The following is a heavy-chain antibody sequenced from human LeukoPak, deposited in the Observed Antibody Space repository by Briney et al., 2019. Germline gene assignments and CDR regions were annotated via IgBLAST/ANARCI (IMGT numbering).Heavy chain of an antibody. CDR2: ISSSSSSYI. J-gene: IGHJ4*02. Sequence: GGSLRLSCAASGFTFSSYSMNWVRQAPGKGLEWVSSISSSSSSYIYYADSVKGRFTISRDNAKNSLYLQMNSLRAEDTAVYYCARGVDYYGSGSYYEPTPLSDYWGQGTLVTVSS. CDR3: ARGVDYYGSGSYYEPTPLSDY. D-gene: IGHD3-10*01. CDR1: GFTFSSYS. V-gene: IGHV3-21*01.